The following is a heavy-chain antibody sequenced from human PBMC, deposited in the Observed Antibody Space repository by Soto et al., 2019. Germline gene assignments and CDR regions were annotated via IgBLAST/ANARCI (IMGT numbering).Heavy chain of an antibody. CDR2: ISAYNGKT. V-gene: IGHV1-18*01. Sequence: SVKVSCKASGYTFTRYGISWVRQAPGQGLEWMGWISAYNGKTNYAQKLQGRVTMTTDTSTSTAYMELRSLRSDDTAVYYCAILTMAPAAFDTWCQGTMVTVSS. D-gene: IGHD3-10*01. J-gene: IGHJ3*02. CDR1: GYTFTRYG. CDR3: AILTMAPAAFDT.